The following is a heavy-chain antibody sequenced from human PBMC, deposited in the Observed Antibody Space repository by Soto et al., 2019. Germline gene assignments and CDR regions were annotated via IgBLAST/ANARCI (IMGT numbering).Heavy chain of an antibody. CDR2: ISAYNGNR. D-gene: IGHD3-3*01. CDR1: SCTFTSCS. V-gene: IGHV1-18*04. CDR3: ARVITTFDVVISGLCGIDV. Sequence: ASVTVFSYASSCTFTSCSISWWRQVRGPALEGLGWISAYNGNRNYAQTLQGRVTMTTDTSKSKAYMELSSLRSDDTAVYYCARVITTFDVVISGLCGIDVWGQGTKVTVSS. J-gene: IGHJ6*02.